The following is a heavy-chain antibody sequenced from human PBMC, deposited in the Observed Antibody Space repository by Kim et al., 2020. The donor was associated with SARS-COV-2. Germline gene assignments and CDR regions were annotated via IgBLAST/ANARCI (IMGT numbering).Heavy chain of an antibody. J-gene: IGHJ4*02. D-gene: IGHD1-26*01. CDR3: ARDPRTRWWELQGIDY. CDR1: GGSISSSSYY. V-gene: IGHV4-39*07. Sequence: SETLSLTCTVSGGSISSSSYYWGWIRQPPGKGLEWIGSIYYSGSTYYNPSLKSRVTISVDTSKNQFSLKLSSVTAADTAVYYCARDPRTRWWELQGIDYWGQGTLVTVSS. CDR2: IYYSGST.